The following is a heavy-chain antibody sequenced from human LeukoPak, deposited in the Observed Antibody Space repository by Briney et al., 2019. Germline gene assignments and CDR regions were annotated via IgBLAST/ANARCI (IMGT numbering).Heavy chain of an antibody. J-gene: IGHJ6*03. CDR3: SRAEYSPGYYSYDYYYMDV. Sequence: PGGSLRLSCAASGFTFSSYGMSWVRQAPGKGLEWVSGINWNGGSTGYADSVKGRFTISRDNAKNSLYLQMNSLRAEDTAVYFCSRAEYSPGYYSYDYYYMDVWGKGTTVTVSS. CDR2: INWNGGST. D-gene: IGHD6-6*01. CDR1: GFTFSSYG. V-gene: IGHV3-20*04.